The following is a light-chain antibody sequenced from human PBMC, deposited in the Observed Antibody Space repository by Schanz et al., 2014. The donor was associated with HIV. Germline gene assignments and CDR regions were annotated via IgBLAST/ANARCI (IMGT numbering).Light chain of an antibody. Sequence: EIVMTQSPATLSVSPGERATLSCRASQSVSSNVAWYQQKPGQAPRLLIYGASTRATGIPARFSGSGSGTDFTLTISRLEPEDFATYYCQQPNSYPLTFGGGTKVEIK. CDR3: QQPNSYPLT. CDR1: QSVSSN. J-gene: IGKJ4*01. CDR2: GAS. V-gene: IGKV3-15*01.